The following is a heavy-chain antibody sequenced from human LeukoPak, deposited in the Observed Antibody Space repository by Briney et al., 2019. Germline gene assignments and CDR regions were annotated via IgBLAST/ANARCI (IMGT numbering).Heavy chain of an antibody. CDR2: IYSGGST. D-gene: IGHD4-23*01. J-gene: IGHJ6*03. Sequence: GGSLRLSCAASGFTVSSNYMSWVRQAPGKGLEWVSVIYSGGSTYYADSVKGRFTISRVNSKNTLYLQMNSLRAEDTAVYYCARDEVAYSGGFYYYYYMDVWGKGTMVTVSS. V-gene: IGHV3-53*01. CDR3: ARDEVAYSGGFYYYYYMDV. CDR1: GFTVSSNY.